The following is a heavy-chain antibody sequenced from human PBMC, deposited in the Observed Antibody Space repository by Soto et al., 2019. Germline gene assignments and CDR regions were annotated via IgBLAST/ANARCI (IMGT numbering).Heavy chain of an antibody. J-gene: IGHJ4*02. CDR1: GGSISSGGYY. CDR3: ARAELVGATDY. CDR2: IYYSGST. D-gene: IGHD1-26*01. V-gene: IGHV4-31*03. Sequence: SETLSLTCTVSGGSISSGGYYWSWIRQHPWKGLEWIGYIYYSGSTYYNPSLKSRVTISVDTSKNQFSLKLSSVTAADTAVYYCARAELVGATDYWGQGXLVTVYS.